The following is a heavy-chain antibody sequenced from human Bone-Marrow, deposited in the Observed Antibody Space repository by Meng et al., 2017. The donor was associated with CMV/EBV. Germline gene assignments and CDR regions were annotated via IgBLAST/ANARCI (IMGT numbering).Heavy chain of an antibody. J-gene: IGHJ6*02. D-gene: IGHD4-17*01. Sequence: LSLTCGASGFTFSSYDMHWVRQATGKGLAWVSVIGCSGDTFYPGSVKGRFTISRDNSKNTLYLQMNSLRAEDTAVYYCAKELRSVYYYYGMDVWGQGTTVTVSS. CDR3: AKELRSVYYYYGMDV. CDR2: IGCSGDT. V-gene: IGHV3-13*01. CDR1: GFTFSSYD.